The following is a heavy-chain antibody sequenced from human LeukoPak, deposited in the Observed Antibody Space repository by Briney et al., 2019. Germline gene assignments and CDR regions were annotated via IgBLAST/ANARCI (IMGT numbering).Heavy chain of an antibody. V-gene: IGHV4-4*07. Sequence: SSETLSLTCTVSGGSISSYYWSWIRQPAGKGLEWIGRIYTSGSTNYNPSLKSRVTMSVDTSKNQFSLKLSSVTAADTAVYYCARVSYSYGYGVFAFDIWGQGTMVTVSS. CDR3: ARVSYSYGYGVFAFDI. J-gene: IGHJ3*02. CDR1: GGSISSYY. D-gene: IGHD5-18*01. CDR2: IYTSGST.